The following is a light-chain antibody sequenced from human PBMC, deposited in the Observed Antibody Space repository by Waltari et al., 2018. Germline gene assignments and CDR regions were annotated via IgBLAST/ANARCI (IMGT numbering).Light chain of an antibody. V-gene: IGKV2-30*02. Sequence: DVVMTQSPLSLPVTLGQPASIPCTPSQTPVRGDGNTFLNWFQQRPGQSPRRLIYKVSNRDSGVPDRFSGSGSGTDFTLKISRVEAEDVGVYYCMQHSYWPLTFGGGTKVEIK. CDR1: QTPVRGDGNTF. J-gene: IGKJ4*01. CDR2: KVS. CDR3: MQHSYWPLT.